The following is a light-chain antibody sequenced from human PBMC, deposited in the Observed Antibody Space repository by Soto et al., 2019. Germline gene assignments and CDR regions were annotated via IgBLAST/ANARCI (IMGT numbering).Light chain of an antibody. CDR3: QQYNNWPQT. CDR2: HAS. J-gene: IGKJ1*01. CDR1: QSVNSS. V-gene: IGKV3-15*01. Sequence: EIVLTQSPATLSVCPGERATLSCRARQSVNSSLAWYQQKPCQAPRLLIYHASTRATGIPARFSGSGSGTEFTLTISSLQSEDFAVYYCQQYNNWPQTFGQGTKVDIK.